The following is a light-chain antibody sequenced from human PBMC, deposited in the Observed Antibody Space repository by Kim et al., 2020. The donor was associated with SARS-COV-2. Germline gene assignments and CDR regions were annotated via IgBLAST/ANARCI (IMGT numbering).Light chain of an antibody. CDR2: GKN. CDR3: NSRGSSENVV. CDR1: SLRSYY. V-gene: IGLV3-19*01. Sequence: SSELTQDPAVSVALGQTVKITCQGDSLRSYYATWYQQKPGQAPVLVIYGKNNRPSGIPDRFSGSTSGNTASLTITGTQAGDEADYYCNSRGSSENVVFGGGTQLSVL. J-gene: IGLJ2*01.